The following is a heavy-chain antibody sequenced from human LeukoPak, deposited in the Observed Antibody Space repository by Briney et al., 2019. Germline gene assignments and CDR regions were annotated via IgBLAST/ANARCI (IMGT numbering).Heavy chain of an antibody. Sequence: GRSLRLSGAASGFTFSSYGMHWVRQAPGKGLEWVAVISYDGSNKYYADSVKGRFTISRDNSKNTLYLQMNSLRVEDTAVYYCAKRRAELMGVATIDDWGQGTLVTVSS. CDR1: GFTFSSYG. CDR3: AKRRAELMGVATIDD. V-gene: IGHV3-30*18. D-gene: IGHD5-12*01. J-gene: IGHJ4*02. CDR2: ISYDGSNK.